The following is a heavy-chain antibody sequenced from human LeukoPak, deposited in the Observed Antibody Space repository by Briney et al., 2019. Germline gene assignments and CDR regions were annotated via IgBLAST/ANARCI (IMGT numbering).Heavy chain of an antibody. D-gene: IGHD5-18*01. CDR1: GYTFTGYY. CDR2: INPNSGGT. J-gene: IGHJ4*02. V-gene: IGHV1-2*02. Sequence: GASVKVSCKASGYTFTGYYMHWVRQAPGQGLEWMGWINPNSGGTNYAQKFQGRVTMTRDTSISTAYMELSRLRSDDTAVYYCATKLAGITKGYSYGSSDNDYWGQGTLVTVSS. CDR3: ATKLAGITKGYSYGSSDNDY.